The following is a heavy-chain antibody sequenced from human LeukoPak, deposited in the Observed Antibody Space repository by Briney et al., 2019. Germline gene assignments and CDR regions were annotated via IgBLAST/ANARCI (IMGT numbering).Heavy chain of an antibody. CDR3: ARSQVGATTPSSHY. J-gene: IGHJ4*02. CDR2: ISSSSSYI. V-gene: IGHV3-21*01. CDR1: GFTFSSYS. D-gene: IGHD1-26*01. Sequence: GGSLRLSCAASGFTFSSYSMNWVRQAPGKGLEWVSSISSSSSYIYYADSVKGRFTISRDNAKNSLYLQMNSLRAEDTAVYYCARSQVGATTPSSHYWGQGTLVTVSS.